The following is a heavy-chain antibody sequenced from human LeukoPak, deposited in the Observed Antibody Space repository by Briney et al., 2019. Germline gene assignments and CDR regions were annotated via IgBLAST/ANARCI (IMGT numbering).Heavy chain of an antibody. Sequence: ASVKVSCKASGGTFSSYAISWVRQAPGQGLEWMGGIIPIFGTANYAQKFQGRVTITTDESTSTAYMELSSLRSEDTAVYYCARGDITIFGVVSHDAFDIWGQGTMVTVSP. CDR3: ARGDITIFGVVSHDAFDI. V-gene: IGHV1-69*05. J-gene: IGHJ3*02. D-gene: IGHD3-3*01. CDR2: IIPIFGTA. CDR1: GGTFSSYA.